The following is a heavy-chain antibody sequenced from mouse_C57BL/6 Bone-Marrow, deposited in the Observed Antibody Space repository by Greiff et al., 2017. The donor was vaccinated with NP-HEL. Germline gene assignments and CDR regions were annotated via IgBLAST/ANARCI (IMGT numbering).Heavy chain of an antibody. Sequence: VQLKESGPGLVKPSQSLSLTCSVTGYSITSGYYWNWIRQFPGNKLEWMGYISYDGSNNYNPSLKNRISITRDTSKNQFFLKLNSVTTEDTATYYCARVATVVALHPDYWGQGTTLTVSS. D-gene: IGHD1-1*01. CDR1: GYSITSGYY. J-gene: IGHJ2*01. CDR3: ARVATVVALHPDY. V-gene: IGHV3-6*01. CDR2: ISYDGSN.